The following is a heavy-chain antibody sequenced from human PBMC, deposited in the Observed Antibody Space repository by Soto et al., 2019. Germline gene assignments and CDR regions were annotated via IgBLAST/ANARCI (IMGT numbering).Heavy chain of an antibody. CDR2: ISAYNGNT. V-gene: IGHV1-18*01. D-gene: IGHD6-13*01. J-gene: IGHJ4*02. CDR3: ARDSSSWFGSPYFDY. Sequence: ASVKVSCKASGYTFTSYGISWVRQAPGQGLEWMGWISAYNGNTNYAQKLQGRVTMTTDTSTSTAYMELRSLRSDDTAVYYCARDSSSWFGSPYFDYWGQGTLVTVS. CDR1: GYTFTSYG.